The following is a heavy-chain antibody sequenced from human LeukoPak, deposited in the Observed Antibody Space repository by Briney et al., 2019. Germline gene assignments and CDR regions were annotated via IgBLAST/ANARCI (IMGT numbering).Heavy chain of an antibody. D-gene: IGHD3-10*01. CDR1: GYSISSGYY. V-gene: IGHV4-38-2*02. J-gene: IGHJ4*02. CDR3: ASLLGDK. Sequence: SETLSLTCTVSGYSISSGYYWGWIRQTPGKGLEWIGEINHSGSTNYNPSLKSRVTISVDTFKNQFSLSLSSVTAADTAVYFCASLLGDKWGQGTLVTVSS. CDR2: INHSGST.